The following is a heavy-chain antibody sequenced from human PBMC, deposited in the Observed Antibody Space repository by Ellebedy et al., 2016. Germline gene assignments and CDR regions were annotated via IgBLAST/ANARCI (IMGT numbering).Heavy chain of an antibody. V-gene: IGHV1-2*02. J-gene: IGHJ6*03. Sequence: ASVKVSCXASGYTFTGYYMHWVRQAPGQGLEWMGWINPNSGGTNYAQKFQGRVTMTRDTSISTAYMELSRLRSDDTAVYYCARDGRQYQLLYNYMDVWGKGTTVTVSS. CDR2: INPNSGGT. CDR3: ARDGRQYQLLYNYMDV. D-gene: IGHD2-2*02. CDR1: GYTFTGYY.